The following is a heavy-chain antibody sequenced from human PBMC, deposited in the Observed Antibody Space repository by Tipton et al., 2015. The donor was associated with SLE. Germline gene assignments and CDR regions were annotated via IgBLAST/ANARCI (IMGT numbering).Heavy chain of an antibody. CDR3: ARRIGEAFEI. CDR1: GGSISSSSYF. D-gene: IGHD3-10*01. Sequence: TLSLTCTVSGGSISSSSYFWSWIRQPAGKGLEWIGRIYTSGSTNYNPSLKSRVTISVDTSKNQFSLKLSSVTAADTAVYYCARRIGEAFEIWGQGTMVTVSS. J-gene: IGHJ3*02. V-gene: IGHV4-61*02. CDR2: IYTSGST.